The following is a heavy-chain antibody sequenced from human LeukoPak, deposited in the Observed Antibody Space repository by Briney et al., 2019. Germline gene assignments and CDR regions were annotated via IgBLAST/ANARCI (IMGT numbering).Heavy chain of an antibody. V-gene: IGHV4-59*01. D-gene: IGHD3-16*01. CDR3: ARGGPHFDY. Sequence: PSETLSLTCTVSGGSISSYYWSWIRQPPGKGLEWIGYIYYSGSTNYNPSLKSRVTLSVDTSKNQFSLKLSSVTAADTTVYYCARGGPHFDYWGQGTLVTVSS. CDR1: GGSISSYY. CDR2: IYYSGST. J-gene: IGHJ4*02.